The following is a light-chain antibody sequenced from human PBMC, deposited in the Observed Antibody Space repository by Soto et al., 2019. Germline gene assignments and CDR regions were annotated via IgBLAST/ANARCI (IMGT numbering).Light chain of an antibody. CDR1: QSVSSY. CDR2: DAS. J-gene: IGKJ4*01. CDR3: QQRSNWPFT. Sequence: EIVLTQSPATLSLSPGERATLSCRASQSVSSYLAWYQQKPGQAPRLLIYDASNRASGITARFSGSGSGTDFTITISTLEPEDFAVYYCQQRSNWPFTFGGGTKVEIK. V-gene: IGKV3-11*01.